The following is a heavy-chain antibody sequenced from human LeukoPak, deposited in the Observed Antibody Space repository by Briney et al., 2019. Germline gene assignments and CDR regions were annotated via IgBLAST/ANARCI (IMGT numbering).Heavy chain of an antibody. CDR1: GFTVSSNY. V-gene: IGHV3-53*01. J-gene: IGHJ3*02. D-gene: IGHD1-26*01. CDR3: ATQGSYDAFDI. Sequence: EAGGSLRLSCAASGFTVSSNYMSWVRQAPGKGLEWVSVIYSGGSTYYADSVKGRFTISRDNSKNTLYLQMNSLRAEDTAVYYCATQGSYDAFDIWGQGTMVTVSS. CDR2: IYSGGST.